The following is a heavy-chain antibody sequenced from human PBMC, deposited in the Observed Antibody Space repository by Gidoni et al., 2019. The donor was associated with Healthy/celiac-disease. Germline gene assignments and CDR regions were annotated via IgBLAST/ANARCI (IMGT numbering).Heavy chain of an antibody. Sequence: QVQLQESGPGLVQPSQTLSLTSTVSGGSISSGGYYWSWIRQHPGQGLEWIGYIYYSGSTYYNPSLKSRVTISVDTSKNQFSLKLSSVTAADTAVYYCARMYSSSGVFDYWGQGTLVTVSS. D-gene: IGHD6-6*01. CDR1: GGSISSGGYY. CDR2: IYYSGST. J-gene: IGHJ4*02. CDR3: ARMYSSSGVFDY. V-gene: IGHV4-31*03.